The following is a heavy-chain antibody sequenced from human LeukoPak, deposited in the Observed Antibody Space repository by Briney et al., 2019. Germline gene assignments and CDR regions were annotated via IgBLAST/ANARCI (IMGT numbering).Heavy chain of an antibody. D-gene: IGHD3-3*01. CDR3: AKDADVPPPNYDFWSGYLYY. CDR1: GFTFSSYA. J-gene: IGHJ4*02. Sequence: VGSLRLSCAASGFTFSSYAMSWVRQAPGKGLEWVSAISGSGGSTYYADSVKGRFTIPRGNSKNRPYLQMNSLRAEDTAVYYCAKDADVPPPNYDFWSGYLYYWGQGTLVTVSS. CDR2: ISGSGGST. V-gene: IGHV3-23*01.